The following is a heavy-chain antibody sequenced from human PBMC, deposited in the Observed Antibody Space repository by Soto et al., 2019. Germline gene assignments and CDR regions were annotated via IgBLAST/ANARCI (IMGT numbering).Heavy chain of an antibody. CDR3: ATKPHCSGGSCYWSYYMDV. J-gene: IGHJ6*03. Sequence: GASVKVSCKVSGYTLTELSIHWVRQAPGKGLEWMGGFDPEDGETIYAQKFQGRVTMTEDTSTDTAYMELSSLRSEDTAVYYCATKPHCSGGSCYWSYYMDVWGKGTTVTVSS. D-gene: IGHD2-15*01. CDR1: GYTLTELS. V-gene: IGHV1-24*01. CDR2: FDPEDGET.